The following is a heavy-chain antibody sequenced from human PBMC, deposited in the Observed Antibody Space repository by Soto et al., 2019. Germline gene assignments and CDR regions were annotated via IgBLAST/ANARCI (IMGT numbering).Heavy chain of an antibody. D-gene: IGHD3-22*01. Sequence: QVQLVESGGGLVKPGGSLRLSSAASGFTFSDYYMSWIRQAPGKGLEWVSYISSSSSYTNYADSVKGRFTISRDNAKNSLYLQMNSVRAEDTAVYYCARHELGDDSSGYYFGGRYYFDYWGQGTLVTVSS. CDR1: GFTFSDYY. V-gene: IGHV3-11*06. CDR3: ARHELGDDSSGYYFGGRYYFDY. CDR2: ISSSSSYT. J-gene: IGHJ4*02.